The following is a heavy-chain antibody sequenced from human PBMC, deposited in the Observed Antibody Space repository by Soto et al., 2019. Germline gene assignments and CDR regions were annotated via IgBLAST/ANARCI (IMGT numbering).Heavy chain of an antibody. CDR1: GGSISSGAYY. D-gene: IGHD4-17*01. CDR3: ARDNYGDTYYFDY. Sequence: QVQLQESGPGLVKPSQTLSLTCTVSGGSISSGAYYWSWVRQPPGKGLEWIGYIYYSGSTYYNPSLKSRVTISVVTSKNQFSLKLSSVTATDTAVYYCARDNYGDTYYFDYWGQGTLVTVSS. J-gene: IGHJ4*02. V-gene: IGHV4-30-4*01. CDR2: IYYSGST.